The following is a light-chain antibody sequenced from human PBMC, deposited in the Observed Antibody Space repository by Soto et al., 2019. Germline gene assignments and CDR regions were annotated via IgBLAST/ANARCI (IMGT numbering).Light chain of an antibody. CDR2: DTS. CDR1: TGTVTSDHY. Sequence: QAVVTQEPSLTVSPGGTVTLTCGSTTGTVTSDHYPYWFQQKPGQAPRTLIYDTSNKHSWTPARFSGSLLGGKAALTLSGAQPEDEADYYCLLKYHSARVFGGGTKLTVL. J-gene: IGLJ2*01. V-gene: IGLV7-46*01. CDR3: LLKYHSARV.